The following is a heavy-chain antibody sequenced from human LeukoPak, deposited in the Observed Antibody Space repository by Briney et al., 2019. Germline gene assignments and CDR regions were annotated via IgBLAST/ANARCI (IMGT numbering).Heavy chain of an antibody. CDR1: GYTFTGYY. V-gene: IGHV1-2*02. Sequence: ASVTVSCKASGYTFTGYYMHWVRQAPGQGLEWMGWINPNSGGTNYAQKFQGRVTMTRDTSISTAYMELSSLRSEDTAVYYCARALGGGYSYGYAADYWGQGTLVTVSS. J-gene: IGHJ4*02. CDR2: INPNSGGT. D-gene: IGHD5-18*01. CDR3: ARALGGGYSYGYAADY.